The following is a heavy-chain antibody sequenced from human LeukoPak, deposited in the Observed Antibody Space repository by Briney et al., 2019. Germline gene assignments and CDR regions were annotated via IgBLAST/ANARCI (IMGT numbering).Heavy chain of an antibody. J-gene: IGHJ6*04. D-gene: IGHD6-13*01. V-gene: IGHV3-21*01. Sequence: PWGSLSLSCAASGFTFSSYSMNWVRQAPGKGLEWVSSISISRSYIYYPDPAKGRFTISRDNVKNSLYMQMNSLRAEDTAVYYCARATHSSSWYRYYYYYGMDVWGKGTTVTVSS. CDR1: GFTFSSYS. CDR3: ARATHSSSWYRYYYYYGMDV. CDR2: ISISRSYI.